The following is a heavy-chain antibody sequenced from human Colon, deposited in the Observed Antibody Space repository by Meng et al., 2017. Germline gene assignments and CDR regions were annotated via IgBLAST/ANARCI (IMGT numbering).Heavy chain of an antibody. CDR2: IYSSGST. CDR3: ASEYGSSSF. J-gene: IGHJ4*02. Sequence: QLQESGPGLVKPSGTLSLTCAVSGGSISSSAWWIWVRQPPGEGLEWIGSIYSSGSTYHNPSLKSRVTIAVDTSKNQVSLRLSSVTTADTAVYYCASEYGSSSFWGQGTLVTVSS. V-gene: IGHV4-4*02. CDR1: GGSISSSAW. D-gene: IGHD6-6*01.